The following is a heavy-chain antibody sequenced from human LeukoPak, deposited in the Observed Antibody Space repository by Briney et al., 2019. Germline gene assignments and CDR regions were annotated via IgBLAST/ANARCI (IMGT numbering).Heavy chain of an antibody. CDR2: ISGNNDNP. Sequence: ASVKVSCKTSGYTFSNFGISWVRQAPGQGLEWMGWISGNNDNPNYGQKFQDRFTVTTDSSTSTAYMELRNLRSDDTAVYYCARDRTSTDDYWGQGTLVTVSS. J-gene: IGHJ4*02. CDR3: ARDRTSTDDY. CDR1: GYTFSNFG. D-gene: IGHD2-2*01. V-gene: IGHV1-18*01.